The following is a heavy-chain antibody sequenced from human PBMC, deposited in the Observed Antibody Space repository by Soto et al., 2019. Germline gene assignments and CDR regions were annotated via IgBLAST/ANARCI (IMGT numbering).Heavy chain of an antibody. CDR1: GFTFSSYS. V-gene: IGHV3-21*01. J-gene: IGHJ6*03. CDR2: ISSSSSYI. CDR3: ARGGHRPRITIFGVFDRDGYYYYMDV. Sequence: GGSLRLSCAASGFTFSSYSMNWVRQAPGKGLEWVSSISSSSSYIYYADSVKGRFTISRDNAKNSLYLQMNSLRAEDTAVYYCARGGHRPRITIFGVFDRDGYYYYMDVWGKGTTVTVSS. D-gene: IGHD3-3*01.